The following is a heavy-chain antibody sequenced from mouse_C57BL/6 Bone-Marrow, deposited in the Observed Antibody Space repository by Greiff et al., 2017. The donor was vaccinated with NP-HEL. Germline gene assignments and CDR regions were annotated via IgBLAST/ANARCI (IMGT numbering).Heavy chain of an antibody. CDR1: GFTFSDYY. V-gene: IGHV5-16*01. D-gene: IGHD1-1*01. J-gene: IGHJ1*03. CDR3: ARDPHYYDSSYWYFDV. CDR2: INYDGSST. Sequence: EVMLVESEGGLVQPGSSMKLSCTASGFTFSDYYMAWVRQVPEQGLEWVANINYDGSSTYYLDSLKSRFIISRDNAKNILSLQMSRLKSEDTSTYYCARDPHYYDSSYWYFDVWGTGTTVTVSS.